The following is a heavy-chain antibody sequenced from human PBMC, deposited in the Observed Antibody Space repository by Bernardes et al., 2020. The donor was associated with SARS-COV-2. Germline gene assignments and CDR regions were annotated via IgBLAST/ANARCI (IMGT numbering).Heavy chain of an antibody. Sequence: SATLSLTCTVSGGSISSSSYYWGWIRQPPGKGLEWIGNIYYSGSTYYNPSLKSRVTISVDTSKNQFSLKLSSVTAADTAVYYCARQHLGGVTIFGVVTTDRYFDYWGQGTLVTVSS. V-gene: IGHV4-39*01. CDR2: IYYSGST. D-gene: IGHD3-3*01. J-gene: IGHJ4*02. CDR3: ARQHLGGVTIFGVVTTDRYFDY. CDR1: GGSISSSSYY.